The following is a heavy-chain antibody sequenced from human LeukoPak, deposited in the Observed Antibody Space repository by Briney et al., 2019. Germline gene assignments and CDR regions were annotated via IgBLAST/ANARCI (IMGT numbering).Heavy chain of an antibody. Sequence: GGSLRLSCAASGFTFNNYGMHWVRQAPGKGLEWVAVISYDGSNKYYADSVKGRFTISRDNSKNTLYLQMNSLRAEDTAVYYCARLTMIVVVTHAFDYWGQGTLVTVSS. CDR1: GFTFNNYG. CDR2: ISYDGSNK. V-gene: IGHV3-30*19. J-gene: IGHJ4*02. CDR3: ARLTMIVVVTHAFDY. D-gene: IGHD3-22*01.